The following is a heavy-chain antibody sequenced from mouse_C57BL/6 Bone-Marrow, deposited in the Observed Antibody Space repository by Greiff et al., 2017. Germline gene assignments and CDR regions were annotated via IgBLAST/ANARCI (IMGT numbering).Heavy chain of an antibody. CDR1: GFTFSNYW. V-gene: IGHV6-3*01. CDR2: IRLKSDNYAT. J-gene: IGHJ2*01. Sequence: DVMLVESGGGLVQPGGSMKLSCVASGFTFSNYWMNWVRQSPEKGLEWVAQIRLKSDNYATHYAESVKGRFTISRDDSKSSDYLQKNNLRAEDTGIYYCTRAVVAKDYFDYWGQGTTLTVSS. D-gene: IGHD1-1*01. CDR3: TRAVVAKDYFDY.